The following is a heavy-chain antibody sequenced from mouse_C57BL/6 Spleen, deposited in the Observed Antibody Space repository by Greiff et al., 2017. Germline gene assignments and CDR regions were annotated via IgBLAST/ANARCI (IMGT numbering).Heavy chain of an antibody. V-gene: IGHV1-64*01. Sequence: VKLQQPGAELVKPGASVKLSCKASGYTFTSYWMHWVKQRPGQGLEWIGMIHPNSGSTNYNEKFKSKATLTVDKSSSTAYMQLSSLTSEDSAVYYCASDYGSSSDYWGQGTSVTVSS. J-gene: IGHJ4*01. CDR2: IHPNSGST. D-gene: IGHD1-1*01. CDR1: GYTFTSYW. CDR3: ASDYGSSSDY.